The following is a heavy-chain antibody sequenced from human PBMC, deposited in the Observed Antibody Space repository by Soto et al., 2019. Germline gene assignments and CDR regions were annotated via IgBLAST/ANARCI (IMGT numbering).Heavy chain of an antibody. D-gene: IGHD2-15*01. J-gene: IGHJ4*02. Sequence: QVQLVQSGAEVKKPGASVKVSCKASGYTFTSYAMHWVRQAPGQRLERMGWINAGNGNTKYSQKFQGRVTITRDTSASTAYMELSSLRSEDTAVYYCARGGCSGGSCYWGYWGQGTLVTVSS. CDR1: GYTFTSYA. CDR3: ARGGCSGGSCYWGY. CDR2: INAGNGNT. V-gene: IGHV1-3*01.